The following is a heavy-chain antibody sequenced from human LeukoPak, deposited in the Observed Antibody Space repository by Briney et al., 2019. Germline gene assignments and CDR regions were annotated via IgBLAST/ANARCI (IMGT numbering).Heavy chain of an antibody. V-gene: IGHV3-43*02. Sequence: GGSLRLSCAASGFTFDDYAMHWVRQAPGKGLEWVSLISGDGGSTDYADSVKGRFTISRDNSKKSLYLQMNSLRIEDTAFYYCAKGARIAASLCDYWGQGTLVTVSS. CDR3: AKGARIAASLCDY. D-gene: IGHD6-13*01. CDR1: GFTFDDYA. CDR2: ISGDGGST. J-gene: IGHJ4*02.